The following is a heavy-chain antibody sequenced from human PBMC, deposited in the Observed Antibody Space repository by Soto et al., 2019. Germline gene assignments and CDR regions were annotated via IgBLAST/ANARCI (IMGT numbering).Heavy chain of an antibody. V-gene: IGHV4-59*01. Sequence: SETLSLTCTVSGGSISTYNWNWIRQPPGKGLEWIGYIYYSGSTSYNPFLKSRVTISVDTSKNQFSLKLNSVTAADTAVYYCARGYSSSWYTGMDVWGQGTTVTVSS. CDR2: IYYSGST. CDR3: ARGYSSSWYTGMDV. CDR1: GGSISTYN. J-gene: IGHJ6*02. D-gene: IGHD6-13*01.